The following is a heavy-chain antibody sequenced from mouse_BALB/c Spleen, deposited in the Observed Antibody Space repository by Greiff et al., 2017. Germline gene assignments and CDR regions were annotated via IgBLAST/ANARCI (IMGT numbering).Heavy chain of an antibody. CDR3: TRSLYGSSYLYAMDY. CDR2: INPSNGGT. V-gene: IGHV1S81*02. CDR1: GYTFTSYY. J-gene: IGHJ4*01. D-gene: IGHD1-1*01. Sequence: VQLQQSGAELVKPGASVKLSCKASGYTFTSYYMYWVKQRPGQGLEWIGEINPSNGGTNFNEKFKSKATLTVDKSSSTAYMQLSSLTSEDSAVYYCTRSLYGSSYLYAMDYWGQGTSVTVSS.